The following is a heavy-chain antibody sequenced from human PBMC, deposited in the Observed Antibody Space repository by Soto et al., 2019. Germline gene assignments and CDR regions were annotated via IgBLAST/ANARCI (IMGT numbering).Heavy chain of an antibody. CDR2: ISAYNGNT. D-gene: IGHD6-19*01. CDR1: GYTFTSYG. CDR3: AGAGGGYSSGWLDV. V-gene: IGHV1-18*04. Sequence: QVQLVQSGAEVKKPGASVKVSCKASGYTFTSYGISWVRQAPGQGLEWMGWISAYNGNTNYAQKLQGRVTMTTDTSTRTANGELGRLRADDTAVYSWAGAGGGYSSGWLDVWGQGTTVTVSS. J-gene: IGHJ6*02.